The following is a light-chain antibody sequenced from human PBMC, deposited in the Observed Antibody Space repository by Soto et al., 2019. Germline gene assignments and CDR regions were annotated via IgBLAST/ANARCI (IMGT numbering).Light chain of an antibody. CDR3: QQYTDLPT. V-gene: IGKV3-15*01. Sequence: EIVLTLSPASLSLSPGERATLSCRASQSVDNYLEWYQQKPGQAPRLLIYGASTRATNVPARFSGSGSGTDFSLTISSLQSEDYSVYFCQQYTDLPTFCHGTKVHIK. J-gene: IGKJ1*01. CDR1: QSVDNY. CDR2: GAS.